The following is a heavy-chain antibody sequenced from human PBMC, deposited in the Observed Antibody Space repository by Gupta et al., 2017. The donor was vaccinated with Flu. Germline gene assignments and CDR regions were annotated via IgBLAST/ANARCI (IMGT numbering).Heavy chain of an antibody. J-gene: IGHJ2*01. CDR1: GGSISSYY. Sequence: QVQLQESGPGLVKPSETLSLTCTVSGGSISSYYWSWIRQPAGQGLEWIGRIYTSGSTTYNPSLKSRVTMSVDTSKNQFSLKLSSVTAADTAVYYCARDVGVVTAYRVSTSYWYFDLWGRGTLVTVSS. CDR3: ARDVGVVTAYRVSTSYWYFDL. CDR2: IYTSGST. D-gene: IGHD2-21*02. V-gene: IGHV4-4*07.